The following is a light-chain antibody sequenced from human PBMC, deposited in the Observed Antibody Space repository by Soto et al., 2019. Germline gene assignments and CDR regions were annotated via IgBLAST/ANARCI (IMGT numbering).Light chain of an antibody. CDR2: WAS. V-gene: IGKV4-1*01. Sequence: DIVMTQSPDSLAVSLGERATINCKSSQSVLYNSDNKNYLAWYQQKAGQPPKLLIYWASTRDSGVPDRFSGSGSGEDFTLTINNLQAEDVAVYYCQQYYTTLSFGGGNKVEIK. J-gene: IGKJ4*01. CDR1: QSVLYNSDNKNY. CDR3: QQYYTTLS.